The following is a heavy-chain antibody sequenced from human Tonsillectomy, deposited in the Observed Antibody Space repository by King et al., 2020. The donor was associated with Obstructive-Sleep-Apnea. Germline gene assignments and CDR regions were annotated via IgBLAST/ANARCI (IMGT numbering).Heavy chain of an antibody. CDR2: INPNSVGT. CDR1: GYTFTGYY. CDR3: AREGCSGGSCYDGWFDP. Sequence: QLVQSGAEVKKPGASVKVSCKASGYTFTGYYMHWVRQAPGQGLEWMGWINPNSVGTNYAKKFQGWLTMTGNTSITTAYMELSRLRSDDTAVYYCAREGCSGGSCYDGWFDPWGQGTLVTVSS. V-gene: IGHV1-2*04. D-gene: IGHD2-15*01. J-gene: IGHJ5*02.